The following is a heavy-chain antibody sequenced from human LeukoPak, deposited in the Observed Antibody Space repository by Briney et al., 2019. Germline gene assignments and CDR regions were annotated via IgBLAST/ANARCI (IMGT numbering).Heavy chain of an antibody. Sequence: SECLSLTCTVSGGSISSFYWSWIRQPPGKGLEWIGCIDYSGSTSYNPSLKSRVTISVDTSKNQISLKLRSVTAADTAVYYCARDIGDYGRKWFAPWGQGYPVTVFS. CDR2: IDYSGST. D-gene: IGHD4-17*01. CDR3: ARDIGDYGRKWFAP. V-gene: IGHV4-59*01. CDR1: GGSISSFY. J-gene: IGHJ5*02.